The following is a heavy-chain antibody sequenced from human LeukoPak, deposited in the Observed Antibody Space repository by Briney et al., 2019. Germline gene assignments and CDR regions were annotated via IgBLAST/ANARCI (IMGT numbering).Heavy chain of an antibody. CDR3: ARSRGPKRGYSYGYTPGVYDY. Sequence: SETLSLTCTVSGGSISSYYWSWIRQPPGKGLEWIGYIYYSGSTNYNPSLKSRVTISVDTSKNQFSLKLSSVTAADTAVYYCARSRGPKRGYSYGYTPGVYDYWGQGTLVTVSS. D-gene: IGHD5-18*01. V-gene: IGHV4-59*08. CDR1: GGSISSYY. CDR2: IYYSGST. J-gene: IGHJ4*02.